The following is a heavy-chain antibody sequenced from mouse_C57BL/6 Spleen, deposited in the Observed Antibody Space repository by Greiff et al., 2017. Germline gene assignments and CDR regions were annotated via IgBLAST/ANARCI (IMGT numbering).Heavy chain of an antibody. D-gene: IGHD1-1*01. CDR1: GFNIKDYY. V-gene: IGHV14-1*01. CDR3: TTLISYYYGSSGDY. J-gene: IGHJ2*01. CDR2: IDPEDGDT. Sequence: VQLQQSGAELVRPGASVKLSCTASGFNIKDYYMHWVKQRPEQGLEWIGRIDPEDGDTEYAPKFEGKATMTADTSTNTAYLKLSSLTSEVTADYYCTTLISYYYGSSGDYWGQGTTLTVSS.